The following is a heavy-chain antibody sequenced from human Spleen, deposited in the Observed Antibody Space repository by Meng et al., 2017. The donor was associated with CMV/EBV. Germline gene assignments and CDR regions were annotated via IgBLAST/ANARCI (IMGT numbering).Heavy chain of an antibody. Sequence: YAISWVRQAPGQGLEWMGGIIPIFGTANYAQKFQGRVTITTDESTSTAYMKLSSLRSEDTAVYYCARINRGFGEFDFTYYYYGMDVWGQGTTVTVSS. J-gene: IGHJ6*02. CDR2: IIPIFGTA. CDR1: YA. CDR3: ARINRGFGEFDFTYYYYGMDV. V-gene: IGHV1-69*05. D-gene: IGHD3-10*01.